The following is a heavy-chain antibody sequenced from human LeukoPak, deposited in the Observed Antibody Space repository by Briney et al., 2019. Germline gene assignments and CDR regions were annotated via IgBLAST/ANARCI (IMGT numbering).Heavy chain of an antibody. CDR1: GFTFSSYS. D-gene: IGHD3-22*01. CDR3: AKDWTYYDSSGYYYVGLLSAFDI. Sequence: GGSLRLSCAASGFTFSSYSMNWVRQAPGKGLEWVSSISSSSSYIYYADSVKGRFTISRDNSKNTLYLQMNSLRAEDTAVYYCAKDWTYYDSSGYYYVGLLSAFDIWGQGTMVTVSS. CDR2: ISSSSSYI. J-gene: IGHJ3*02. V-gene: IGHV3-21*04.